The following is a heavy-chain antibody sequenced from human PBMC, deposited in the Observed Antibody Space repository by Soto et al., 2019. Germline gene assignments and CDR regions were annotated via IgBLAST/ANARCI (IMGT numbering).Heavy chain of an antibody. Sequence: QVRLQESGPGVVKPSQTLSVTCAVSGGSINSLDYYWSWIRQTPGKGLEWIGYIYSGGATYYTPSLKRRVTMSMDTSKNRFSLRLTSVTAADTAVYFCARGADRSHWYYFDFWGQGALITVSS. D-gene: IGHD6-13*01. CDR1: GGSINSLDYY. J-gene: IGHJ4*02. CDR3: ARGADRSHWYYFDF. CDR2: IYSGGAT. V-gene: IGHV4-30-4*01.